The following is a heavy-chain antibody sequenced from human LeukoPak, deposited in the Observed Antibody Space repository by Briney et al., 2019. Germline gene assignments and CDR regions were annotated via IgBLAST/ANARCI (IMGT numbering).Heavy chain of an antibody. CDR2: INPSGGST. CDR1: GYTFTSYY. D-gene: IGHD3-22*01. V-gene: IGHV1-46*01. J-gene: IGHJ4*02. Sequence: GATVKVSCKASGYTFTSYYMHWVRQAPGQGLEWMGIINPSGGSTSYAQKFQGRVTMTRDTSTSTVYMELSSLRSEDTAVYYCARNLAPMTLDYWGQGTLVTVSS. CDR3: ARNLAPMTLDY.